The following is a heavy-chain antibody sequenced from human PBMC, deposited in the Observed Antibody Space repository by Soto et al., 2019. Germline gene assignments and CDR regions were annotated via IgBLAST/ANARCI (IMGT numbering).Heavy chain of an antibody. V-gene: IGHV1-8*01. CDR3: ARETAAAGTAWFDP. D-gene: IGHD6-13*01. CDR1: GYTFTSYD. J-gene: IGHJ5*02. CDR2: MNPNSGTT. Sequence: QVQLVQSGAEVKKSGASVKVSCKASGYTFTSYDINWVRQATGQGLEWMGWMNPNSGTTAYAQKFQGRANMTRNTSISTAYMALSSLTYQDTAVYYCARETAAAGTAWFDPWGQGTLVTVSS.